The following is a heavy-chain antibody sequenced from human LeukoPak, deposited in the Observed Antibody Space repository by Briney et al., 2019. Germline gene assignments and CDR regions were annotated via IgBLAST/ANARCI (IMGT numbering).Heavy chain of an antibody. CDR2: IYYSGST. D-gene: IGHD3-9*01. V-gene: IGHV4-59*01. Sequence: SETLSLTCTVSGGSISSYYWSWIRQPPGKGLEWIGYIYYSGSTNYNPSLKSRVTISVDTSKSQFSLKLSSVTAADTAVYYCARDAPLRYFDWLYGMDVWGQGTTVTVSS. J-gene: IGHJ6*02. CDR3: ARDAPLRYFDWLYGMDV. CDR1: GGSISSYY.